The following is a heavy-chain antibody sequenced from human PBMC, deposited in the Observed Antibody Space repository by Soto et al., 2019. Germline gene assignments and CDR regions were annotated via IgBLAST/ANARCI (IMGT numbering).Heavy chain of an antibody. Sequence: EVHLVESGGGLVQPGGSLRLSCAASGFTVSTDYMSWVRQAPGKGLESVSILYRDNRTYYADSVKGRFTISRHSSKNTLDLQMNSLRPEDTAIYYCARDLLAVADPHWGQGTLVTVSS. V-gene: IGHV3-53*04. CDR1: GFTVSTDY. J-gene: IGHJ4*02. D-gene: IGHD6-19*01. CDR3: ARDLLAVADPH. CDR2: LYRDNRT.